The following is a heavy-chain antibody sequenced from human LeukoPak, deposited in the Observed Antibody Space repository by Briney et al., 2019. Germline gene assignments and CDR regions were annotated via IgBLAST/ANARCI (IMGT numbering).Heavy chain of an antibody. J-gene: IGHJ4*02. Sequence: GGSLRLSCAASGFTFSSYSMSWVRQAPGKGLEWVSSISSSSSYIYYTDSVKGRFTISRDNAKNSLYLQMNSLRAEDTAVYYCAREGYYDSSGYPLPWGQGTLVTVSS. CDR1: GFTFSSYS. D-gene: IGHD3-22*01. CDR3: AREGYYDSSGYPLP. CDR2: ISSSSSYI. V-gene: IGHV3-21*01.